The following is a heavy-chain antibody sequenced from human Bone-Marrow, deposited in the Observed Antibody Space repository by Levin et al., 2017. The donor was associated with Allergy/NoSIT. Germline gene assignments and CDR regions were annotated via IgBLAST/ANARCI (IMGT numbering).Heavy chain of an antibody. D-gene: IGHD2-2*01. V-gene: IGHV4-30-4*01. CDR1: GGSISSGDYY. CDR3: ARGQLNLAFDI. J-gene: IGHJ3*02. CDR2: IYYSGST. Sequence: SETLSLTCTVSGGSISSGDYYWSWIRQPPGKGLEWIGYIYYSGSTYYNPSLKSRVTISVDTSKNQFSLKLSSVTAADTAVYYCARGQLNLAFDIWGQGTMVTVSS.